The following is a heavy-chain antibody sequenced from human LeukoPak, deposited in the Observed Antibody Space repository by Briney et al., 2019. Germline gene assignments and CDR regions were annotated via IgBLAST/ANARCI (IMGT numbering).Heavy chain of an antibody. CDR1: GGSFSGYY. D-gene: IGHD4-17*01. CDR3: ARVSRNDYGDYGIDY. J-gene: IGHJ4*02. Sequence: PSETLSLTCAVYGGSFSGYYWSWIRHPPGKGLEWIGEINHSGSTNYNPSLKSRVTISVDTSKNQFSLKLSSVTAADTAVYYCARVSRNDYGDYGIDYWGQGTLVTVSS. CDR2: INHSGST. V-gene: IGHV4-34*01.